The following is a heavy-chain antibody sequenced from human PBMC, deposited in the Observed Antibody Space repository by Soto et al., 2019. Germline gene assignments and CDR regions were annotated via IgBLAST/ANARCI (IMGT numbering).Heavy chain of an antibody. Sequence: ASVKVSCKASGYTFTSYDINWVRQATGQGLEWMGWMNPNSGNTGYAQKFQGRVTMTRNPSISTAYMELSSLRSEDTAVYYCARGKITGTKCAYYYYMDVWGKGTTVTVSS. J-gene: IGHJ6*03. CDR3: ARGKITGTKCAYYYYMDV. CDR1: GYTFTSYD. D-gene: IGHD1-7*01. CDR2: MNPNSGNT. V-gene: IGHV1-8*01.